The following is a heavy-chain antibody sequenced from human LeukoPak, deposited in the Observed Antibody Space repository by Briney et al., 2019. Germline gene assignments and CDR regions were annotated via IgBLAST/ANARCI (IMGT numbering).Heavy chain of an antibody. D-gene: IGHD6-19*01. CDR2: ISSSGSTI. CDR3: ARKLSPSSGMYWGGWFDP. CDR1: GFIFSSYE. J-gene: IGHJ5*02. V-gene: IGHV3-48*03. Sequence: GGSLRLSCAASGFIFSSYEMNWVRQAPGKGLEWDSSISSSGSTIYYADSVKGRFTISRDNAKNSLYRQMNSLRAEDTAVYYGARKLSPSSGMYWGGWFDPWGQGTLVTVSS.